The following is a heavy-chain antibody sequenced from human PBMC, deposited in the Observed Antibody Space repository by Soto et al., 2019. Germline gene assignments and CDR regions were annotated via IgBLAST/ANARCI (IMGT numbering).Heavy chain of an antibody. D-gene: IGHD3-10*01. J-gene: IGHJ4*02. CDR2: IWYDGSNK. CDR1: GFTFSSYG. Sequence: GGSLRLSCAASGFTFSSYGMHWVRQAPGKGLEWVAVIWYDGSNKYYADSVKGRFTISRDNSKNTLYLQMNSLGAEDTAVYYCARDQWDDPRYGSGSYYKYWGQGTLVTVSS. V-gene: IGHV3-33*01. CDR3: ARDQWDDPRYGSGSYYKY.